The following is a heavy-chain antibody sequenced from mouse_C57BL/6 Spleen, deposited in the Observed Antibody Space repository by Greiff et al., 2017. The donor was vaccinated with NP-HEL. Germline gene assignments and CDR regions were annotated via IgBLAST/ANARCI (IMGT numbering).Heavy chain of an antibody. CDR2: IYPSDSET. J-gene: IGHJ3*01. CDR3: ERGNFSNSVACFAS. V-gene: IGHV1-61*01. D-gene: IGHD2-5*01. Sequence: QVQLQQPGAELVRPGSSVKLSCKASGYTFTSYWMDWVKQRPGQGLEWIGNIYPSDSETHYNQKFKDKATLTVDKSSSTAYMQLSSLTSEDSAVYYGERGNFSNSVACFASWGQGLWSLSLQ. CDR1: GYTFTSYW.